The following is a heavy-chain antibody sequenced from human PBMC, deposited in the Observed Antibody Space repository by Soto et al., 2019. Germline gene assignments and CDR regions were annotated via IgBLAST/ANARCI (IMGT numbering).Heavy chain of an antibody. CDR3: AKDSDFWSGYYSALDY. CDR1: GFTFSSYA. Sequence: GGSLRLSCAASGFTFSSYAMIWVRQAPGKGLEWVSGISGTGASTFYADSVKGRFTISRDNPKNTLYLQMNSLRAEDTALYYCAKDSDFWSGYYSALDYWGQGTLVTVSS. CDR2: ISGTGAST. V-gene: IGHV3-23*01. D-gene: IGHD3-3*01. J-gene: IGHJ4*02.